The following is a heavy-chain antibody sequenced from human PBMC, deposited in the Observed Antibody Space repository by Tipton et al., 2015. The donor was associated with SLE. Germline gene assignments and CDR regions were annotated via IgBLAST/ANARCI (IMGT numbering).Heavy chain of an antibody. D-gene: IGHD6-19*01. CDR3: ARLVGGWHYFDY. J-gene: IGHJ4*02. Sequence: TLSLTCTVSGGSISSNSHRWGWIRQPPGKGLEWIGSVYHNGITDYNPSLRSRVTTSVDTSKNHFSLKVRSVTAADTAVYYCARLVGGWHYFDYWGQGMLVSVSS. CDR1: GGSISSNSHR. CDR2: VYHNGIT. V-gene: IGHV4-39*07.